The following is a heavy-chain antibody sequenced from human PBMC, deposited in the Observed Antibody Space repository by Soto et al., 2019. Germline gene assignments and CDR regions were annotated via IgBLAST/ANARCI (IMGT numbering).Heavy chain of an antibody. CDR1: GYTFTSYG. V-gene: IGHV1-18*01. J-gene: IGHJ4*02. CDR3: ARGVLLWFGEPHYFDY. CDR2: ISAYNGNT. Sequence: ASVKVSCKASGYTFTSYGISWVRQATEQGLEWMGWISAYNGNTNYAQKLQGRVTMTTDTSTSTAYMELRSLRSDDTAVYYCARGVLLWFGEPHYFDYWGQGTLVTVSS. D-gene: IGHD3-10*01.